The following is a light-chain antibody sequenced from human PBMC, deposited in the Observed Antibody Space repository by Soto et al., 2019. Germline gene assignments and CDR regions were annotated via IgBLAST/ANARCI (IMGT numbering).Light chain of an antibody. Sequence: QSVLTQPASVSGSPGQSISVSCTGSSGDVGSYKYVSWYQQHPGKAPKLMIYEVTQRPSGVPNRFSGSKSGNTASLTVSGLQAEDEADYYCNSYAASGNLWVFGGGTKVTVL. CDR2: EVT. J-gene: IGLJ3*02. CDR1: SGDVGSYKY. CDR3: NSYAASGNLWV. V-gene: IGLV2-14*01.